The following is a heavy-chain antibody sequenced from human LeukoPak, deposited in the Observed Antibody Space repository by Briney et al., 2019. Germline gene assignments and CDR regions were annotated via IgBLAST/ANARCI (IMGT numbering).Heavy chain of an antibody. J-gene: IGHJ4*02. CDR2: ISSSSSYI. D-gene: IGHD3-10*01. Sequence: GRSLRLSCAASGFTFSNYSMNWVRQAPGKGLEWVSSISSSSSYIYYADSVKGRFTISRDNAKNSLYLQMNSLRAEDTAVYYCARALILRGSGSGPIDYWGQGTLVTVSS. V-gene: IGHV3-21*01. CDR3: ARALILRGSGSGPIDY. CDR1: GFTFSNYS.